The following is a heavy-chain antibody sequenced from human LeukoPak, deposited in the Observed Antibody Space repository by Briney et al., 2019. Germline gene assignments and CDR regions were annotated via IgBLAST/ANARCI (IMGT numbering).Heavy chain of an antibody. Sequence: GGSLRLSCAASGFTFSSYSMNWVCQAPGKGLEWVSSISSSSSYIYYADSVKGRFTISRDSAKNSLYLQMNSLRAEDTAVYYCAGLRFLEWSVDPWGQGTLVTVSS. J-gene: IGHJ5*02. CDR1: GFTFSSYS. CDR3: AGLRFLEWSVDP. CDR2: ISSSSSYI. V-gene: IGHV3-21*01. D-gene: IGHD3-3*01.